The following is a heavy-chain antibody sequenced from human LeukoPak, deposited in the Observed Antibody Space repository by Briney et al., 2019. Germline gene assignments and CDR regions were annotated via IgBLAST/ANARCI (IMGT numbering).Heavy chain of an antibody. V-gene: IGHV3-11*04. CDR2: ISSSGSSI. J-gene: IGHJ5*02. CDR3: ARVDSYNWVDG. D-gene: IGHD3-22*01. CDR1: GFSFSDYY. Sequence: GGSLRLSCAASGFSFSDYYMSWNRQAPGKGLEWISYISSSGSSIYYADSVKGRFNISRDNAKNSLYLQMNSLRAEDTAVYYCARVDSYNWVDGWGQGTLVTVPS.